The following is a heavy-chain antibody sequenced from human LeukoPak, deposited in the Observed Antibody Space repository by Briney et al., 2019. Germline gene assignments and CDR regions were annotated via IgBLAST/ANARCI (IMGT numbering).Heavy chain of an antibody. CDR2: INSDGSST. J-gene: IGHJ4*02. D-gene: IGHD2-2*01. Sequence: GGSLRLSCAASGFTFSTYWMHWVRQAPGKGLVWVSRINSDGSSTSYADSVKGRFTISRDNAKNSLYLQMNSLRAEDTAVYYCAREKAEYCSSTSCLIDYWGQGTLVTVSS. CDR3: AREKAEYCSSTSCLIDY. CDR1: GFTFSTYW. V-gene: IGHV3-74*01.